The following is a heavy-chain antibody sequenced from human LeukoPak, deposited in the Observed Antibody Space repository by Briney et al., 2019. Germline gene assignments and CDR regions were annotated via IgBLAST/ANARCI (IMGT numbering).Heavy chain of an antibody. V-gene: IGHV3-53*01. CDR2: IYSGGIT. Sequence: PGGSLRLSCAASGFTVSSNYMSWVRQAPGRGLEWVSVIYSGGITYYADSVKGRFTISRDNAKNSLYLQMNSLRAEDTAVYYCARVGGYDFWSGYHYYFDYWGQGTLVTVSS. D-gene: IGHD3-3*01. J-gene: IGHJ4*02. CDR3: ARVGGYDFWSGYHYYFDY. CDR1: GFTVSSNY.